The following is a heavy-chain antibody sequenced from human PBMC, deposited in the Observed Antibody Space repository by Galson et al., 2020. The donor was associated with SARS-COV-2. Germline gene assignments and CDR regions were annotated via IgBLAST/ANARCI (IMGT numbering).Heavy chain of an antibody. J-gene: IGHJ4*02. CDR2: IYESGST. CDR3: AQQKDIVASTFFLS. V-gene: IGHV4-39*01. Sequence: SETLSLTCSVSGGSITSSSYYWGWIRQPPGKGLQWIGSIYESGSTYANPSLQSRVTIIVDTSKNQISLKLNSVTAADTAVYYCAQQKDIVASTFFLSWGQGSLVTV. CDR1: GGSITSSSYY. D-gene: IGHD2-15*01.